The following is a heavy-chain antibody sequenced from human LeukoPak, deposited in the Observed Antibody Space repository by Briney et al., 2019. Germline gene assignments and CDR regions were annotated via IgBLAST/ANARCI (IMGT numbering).Heavy chain of an antibody. CDR2: IYYSGST. V-gene: IGHV4-39*01. CDR3: ARHGRRDGYNYYFDQ. Sequence: SETLSLTCTVSCGSISSSSYYWGWIRQPPGRGLEWIGSIYYSGSTYYNPSLKSRVTISVDTSKNQFSLKLSSVTATDMAVYYCARHGRRDGYNYYFDQCGQGTLVTVSS. J-gene: IGHJ4*02. CDR1: CGSISSSSYY. D-gene: IGHD5-24*01.